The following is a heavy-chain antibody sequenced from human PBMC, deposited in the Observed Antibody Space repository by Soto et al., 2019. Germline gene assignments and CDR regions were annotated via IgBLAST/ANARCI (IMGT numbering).Heavy chain of an antibody. CDR2: INAGNGNT. CDR1: GYTFTSYA. CDR3: ARGIGVASTGL. J-gene: IGHJ4*02. D-gene: IGHD6-19*01. Sequence: QVQLVQSGAEVKKPGTSVKVSCKASGYTFTSYAIHWVRQAPGQRLEWMGWINAGNGNTKYSQRVQRRLTITRDTTASTDYMEQSSLRSEDTALYYCARGIGVASTGLWGQGTLVTLSS. V-gene: IGHV1-3*01.